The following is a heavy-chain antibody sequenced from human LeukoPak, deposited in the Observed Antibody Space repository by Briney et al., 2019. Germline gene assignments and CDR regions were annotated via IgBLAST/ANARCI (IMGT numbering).Heavy chain of an antibody. CDR1: GYTFTSYY. D-gene: IGHD2-2*01. CDR3: ARDIVVVPAGSSDAFDI. Sequence: ASVKVSCMASGYTFTSYYMHWVRQAPGQGLEWMGIINPSGGSTSYAQKFQGRVTMTRDMSTSTVYMELSSLRSEDTAVYYCARDIVVVPAGSSDAFDIWGQGTMVTVSS. J-gene: IGHJ3*02. CDR2: INPSGGST. V-gene: IGHV1-46*01.